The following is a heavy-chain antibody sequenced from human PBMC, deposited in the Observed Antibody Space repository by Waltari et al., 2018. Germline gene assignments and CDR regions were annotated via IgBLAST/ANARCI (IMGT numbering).Heavy chain of an antibody. CDR3: ARDWRYYDILTGYYTGGSDY. CDR1: GFTFSSYS. CDR2: ISSSSSYI. Sequence: EVQLVESGGGLVKPGGSLRLSCAASGFTFSSYSMNWVRQAPGKGLEWVSSISSSSSYIDYDDSVNGRFTISRDNGKNSLYLQMNSLRAEDTAVDYCARDWRYYDILTGYYTGGSDYWGQGTLVTVSS. D-gene: IGHD3-9*01. J-gene: IGHJ4*02. V-gene: IGHV3-21*01.